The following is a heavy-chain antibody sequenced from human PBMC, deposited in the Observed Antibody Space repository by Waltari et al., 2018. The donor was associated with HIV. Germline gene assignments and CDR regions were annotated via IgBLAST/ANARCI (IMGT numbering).Heavy chain of an antibody. D-gene: IGHD3-16*01. Sequence: EVQLVESGGGLVQPGGSLRLSCAASGFTFSSYWMSWVRQARGKGLDGVAKRKKDGREKYYVDSVKGRFTISRDNAKNSLYLQMNSLRAEDTAVYYCARNSAYNSYDFDYWGQGTLVTVSS. J-gene: IGHJ4*02. CDR1: GFTFSSYW. CDR2: RKKDGREK. V-gene: IGHV3-7*01. CDR3: ARNSAYNSYDFDY.